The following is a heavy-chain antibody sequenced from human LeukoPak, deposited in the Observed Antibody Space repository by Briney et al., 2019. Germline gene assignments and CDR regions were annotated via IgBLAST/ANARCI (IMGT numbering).Heavy chain of an antibody. Sequence: ASVKVSCKASGYTFTSYDINWVRQATGQGLEWMGWMNPNSGNTGYAQKFQGRVTITRNTSITRAYMELSRLSSEDTAVYYCARGPLQYYDFWSGYYSNNWFDPWGQGTLVTVSA. D-gene: IGHD3-3*01. V-gene: IGHV1-8*03. CDR3: ARGPLQYYDFWSGYYSNNWFDP. J-gene: IGHJ5*02. CDR1: GYTFTSYD. CDR2: MNPNSGNT.